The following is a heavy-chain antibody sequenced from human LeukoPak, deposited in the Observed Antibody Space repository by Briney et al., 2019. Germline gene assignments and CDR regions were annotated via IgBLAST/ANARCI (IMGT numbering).Heavy chain of an antibody. CDR3: ARGGYSWYDY. CDR2: VSHSGST. Sequence: SETLSLTCTVSGGSISSYFWSWVRQPPGEGLEWIGYVSHSGSTYYNPSLKSRVTISVDSSKNQFSLNLSSVTAADTAVYYCARGGYSWYDYWGQGTLVTISS. D-gene: IGHD6-13*01. CDR1: GGSISSYF. J-gene: IGHJ4*02. V-gene: IGHV4-30-2*01.